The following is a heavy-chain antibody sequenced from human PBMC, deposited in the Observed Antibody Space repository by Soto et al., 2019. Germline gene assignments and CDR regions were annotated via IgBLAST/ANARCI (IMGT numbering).Heavy chain of an antibody. D-gene: IGHD3-22*01. J-gene: IGHJ3*02. CDR3: AKDSPSQTYYYDSSGISI. CDR2: IGTAGDT. CDR1: GFTFSSYD. Sequence: GGSLRLSCAASGFTFSSYDMHWVRQVTGKGLEWVSAIGTAGDTYYPGSVKGRFTISRDNSKNTLYLQMNSLRAEDTAVYCCAKDSPSQTYYYDSSGISIWGQGTMVTVSS. V-gene: IGHV3-13*01.